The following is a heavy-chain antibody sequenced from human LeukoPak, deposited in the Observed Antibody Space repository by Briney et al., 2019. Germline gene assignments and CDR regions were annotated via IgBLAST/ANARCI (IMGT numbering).Heavy chain of an antibody. CDR1: GGSISSYY. CDR3: ARHFAFSYYYMDV. J-gene: IGHJ6*03. Sequence: SETLSLTCAVSGGSISSYYWSWIRQPPGKGLEWIGYIYYSGSTNYNPSLKSRVTISVDTSKNQFSLKLSSVTAADTAVYYCARHFAFSYYYMDVWGKGTTVTVSS. CDR2: IYYSGST. V-gene: IGHV4-59*08.